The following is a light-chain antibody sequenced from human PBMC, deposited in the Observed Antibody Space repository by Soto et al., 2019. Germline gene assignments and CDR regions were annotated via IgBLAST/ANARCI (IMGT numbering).Light chain of an antibody. CDR1: QSVGSY. CDR3: QHYGSSPIT. V-gene: IGKV3-20*01. J-gene: IGKJ5*01. CDR2: DAY. Sequence: EIVLKQSPVPLSLSQGESATLSCRASQSVGSYLAWYQQKPGQAHRLLIYDAYNRATGIPARFSGSGSGTDFTLTISRLEPEDFAVYYCQHYGSSPITFGQGTRLEI.